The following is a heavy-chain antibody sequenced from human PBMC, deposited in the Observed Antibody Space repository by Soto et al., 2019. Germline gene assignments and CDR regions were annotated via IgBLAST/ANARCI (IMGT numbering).Heavy chain of an antibody. CDR2: ISGTGDSS. D-gene: IGHD3-3*01. V-gene: IGHV3-23*01. CDR3: ARDVVKRSYYDFWSGSLF. Sequence: EVQLLESGGGLVQPGGSLRLSCAASGFTFGSYAMSWVRQAPGKGLEWVSLISGTGDSSEYANSVKGRFTISRDYSKTTVFLQMNSLRAEDTAVYFCARDVVKRSYYDFWSGSLFWGQGSLVTVSS. CDR1: GFTFGSYA. J-gene: IGHJ4*02.